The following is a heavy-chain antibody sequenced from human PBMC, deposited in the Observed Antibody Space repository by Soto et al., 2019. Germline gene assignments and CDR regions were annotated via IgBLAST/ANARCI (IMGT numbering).Heavy chain of an antibody. J-gene: IGHJ4*02. V-gene: IGHV1-8*01. CDR3: TRSGPAAGFDL. Sequence: QVQLVQSGAEVKKPGASVKVSCKASGYTFTTNDIDWVRQASGQGLEWMGWMKPSTGDSGADPEFQGRFTMTRDTATSTAYMELSSLRSEDTAVYYCTRSGPAAGFDLWGQGTLVTVSS. CDR2: MKPSTGDS. CDR1: GYTFTTND. D-gene: IGHD6-13*01.